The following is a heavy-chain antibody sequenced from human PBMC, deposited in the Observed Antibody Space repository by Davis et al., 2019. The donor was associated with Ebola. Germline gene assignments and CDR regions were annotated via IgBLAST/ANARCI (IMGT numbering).Heavy chain of an antibody. CDR3: AKDGGFGELLVAAYSYYGMDV. Sequence: GESLKISCAASGFTFSNYAMSWVRQAPGKGLEWVSSISGSGDNIAHADSVKGRFTISRDNSKNTLYLQMDSLRDEDTAVYYCAKDGGFGELLVAAYSYYGMDVWGQGTTVTVSS. D-gene: IGHD3-10*01. J-gene: IGHJ6*02. CDR2: ISGSGDNI. V-gene: IGHV3-23*01. CDR1: GFTFSNYA.